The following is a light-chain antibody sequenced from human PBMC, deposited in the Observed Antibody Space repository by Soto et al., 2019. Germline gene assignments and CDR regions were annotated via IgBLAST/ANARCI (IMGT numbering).Light chain of an antibody. J-gene: IGKJ4*01. Sequence: DIQMTQSPSTLSASVGDRVTITCRASQSISSWLAWYQQKPGKAPKPLIFDASSLESGVPSRFSGSGSGTEFTLTISSLQPDDFATYYCQQYNSYPLTVGGGTKVDSK. CDR1: QSISSW. CDR3: QQYNSYPLT. V-gene: IGKV1-5*01. CDR2: DAS.